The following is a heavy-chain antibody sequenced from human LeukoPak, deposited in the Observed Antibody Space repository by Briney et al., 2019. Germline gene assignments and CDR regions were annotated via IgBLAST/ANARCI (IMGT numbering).Heavy chain of an antibody. CDR2: ITGSGGST. Sequence: GGSLRLSCAASGFTFDNYAINWVRQAPGKGLEWVSAITGSGGSTYYADPVKGRFTISRDNSKNTLYLQMNSLRAEDTAVYYCAKGRRDGYNSGPRGDIWGQGTMVTVSS. CDR3: AKGRRDGYNSGPRGDI. CDR1: GFTFDNYA. J-gene: IGHJ3*02. D-gene: IGHD5-24*01. V-gene: IGHV3-23*01.